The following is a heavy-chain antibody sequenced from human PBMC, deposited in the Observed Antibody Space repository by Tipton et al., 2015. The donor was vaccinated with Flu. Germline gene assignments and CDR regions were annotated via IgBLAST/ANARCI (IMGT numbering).Heavy chain of an antibody. CDR2: IYYSGST. CDR1: GYSISSGFY. J-gene: IGHJ4*02. Sequence: TLSLTCTVSGYSISSGFYWGWIRQPPGKRPEWIGHIYYSGSTNYNPALQSRVTISVDTSKNQFSLRLSSVTAADTAVYFCAADHYFGSGSYYWGQGKMVTVSS. V-gene: IGHV4-61*01. D-gene: IGHD3-10*01. CDR3: AADHYFGSGSYY.